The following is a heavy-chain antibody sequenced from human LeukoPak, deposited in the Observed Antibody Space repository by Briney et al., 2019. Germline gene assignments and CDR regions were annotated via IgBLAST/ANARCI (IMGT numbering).Heavy chain of an antibody. J-gene: IGHJ5*01. CDR2: ISSSGSTI. Sequence: GGSLRLSCAASGFTSSSYEMNWVRQAPGKGLEWVSYISSSGSTIYYADSVKGRFTISRDNAKNSLYLQMNSLRAEDTAVYYCARVKVRVVAAIGWFDSWGQGTLVTVSS. V-gene: IGHV3-48*03. D-gene: IGHD2-15*01. CDR1: GFTSSSYE. CDR3: ARVKVRVVAAIGWFDS.